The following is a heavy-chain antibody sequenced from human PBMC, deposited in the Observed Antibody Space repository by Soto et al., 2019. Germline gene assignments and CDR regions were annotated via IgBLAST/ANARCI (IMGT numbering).Heavy chain of an antibody. Sequence: GGSLRLSCSASGFNFSNFAMGWVRQAPGKGLEWVSNIKQDGSEKYYMDSVKGRFTISRDNAKNSLYLQMNSLRAEDTAVYYCARDLPRVAGTFDYWGQGTLVTVSS. CDR1: GFNFSNFA. V-gene: IGHV3-7*01. J-gene: IGHJ4*02. CDR3: ARDLPRVAGTFDY. D-gene: IGHD6-19*01. CDR2: IKQDGSEK.